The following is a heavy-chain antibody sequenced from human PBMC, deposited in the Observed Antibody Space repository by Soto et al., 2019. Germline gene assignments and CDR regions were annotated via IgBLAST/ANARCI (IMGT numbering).Heavy chain of an antibody. J-gene: IGHJ4*02. Sequence: GGSLRLSCAASGFTFSSYGMHWVRQAPGKGLEWVAVIWYDGSNKYYADSVKGRFTISRDNSKNTLYLQMNSLRAEDTAVYYCARDKGQQLVNYYFDYWGQGTLVTVSS. V-gene: IGHV3-33*01. D-gene: IGHD6-13*01. CDR2: IWYDGSNK. CDR1: GFTFSSYG. CDR3: ARDKGQQLVNYYFDY.